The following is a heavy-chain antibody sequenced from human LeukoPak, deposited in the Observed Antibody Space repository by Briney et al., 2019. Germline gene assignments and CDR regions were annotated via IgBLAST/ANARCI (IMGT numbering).Heavy chain of an antibody. D-gene: IGHD3-16*02. V-gene: IGHV3-53*01. J-gene: IGHJ4*02. CDR2: IYSGGST. Sequence: GALRLSCAASGFTVSSNYMSWVRQAPGKGLEWVSVIYSGGSTYYADSVKGRFTISRDNSKNMLYLQMNSLRAEDTAVYYCARTMYDSVWGTYRYDPFDYWGQGTLVTVSS. CDR1: GFTVSSNY. CDR3: ARTMYDSVWGTYRYDPFDY.